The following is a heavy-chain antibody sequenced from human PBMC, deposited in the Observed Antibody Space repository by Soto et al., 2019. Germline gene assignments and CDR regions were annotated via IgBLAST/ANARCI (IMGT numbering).Heavy chain of an antibody. D-gene: IGHD5-12*01. CDR1: GYTFTSYA. CDR2: INAGNGNT. J-gene: IGHJ4*02. V-gene: IGHV1-3*01. CDR3: ARDKTPRGSGYDFGY. Sequence: ASVKVSCKASGYTFTSYAMHWVRQAPGQRLEGMGWINAGNGNTKYSQKFQGSVTITRATSANTAYMSLSSLSSEDTAVYYCARDKTPRGSGYDFGYWGQGTLVTVPS.